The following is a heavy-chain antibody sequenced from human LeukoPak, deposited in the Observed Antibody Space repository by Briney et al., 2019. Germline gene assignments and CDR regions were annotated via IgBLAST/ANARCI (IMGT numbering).Heavy chain of an antibody. CDR2: IYYSGST. CDR1: GGSISSSSYY. J-gene: IGHJ6*04. CDR3: ARHQAILPDV. V-gene: IGHV4-39*01. D-gene: IGHD2-15*01. Sequence: SETQSLTCTVSGGSISSSSYYWGWIRQPPGKGLEWIGSIYYSGSTYYNPSLKSRVTISVDTSKNQFSLKLSSVTAADTAVYYCARHQAILPDVWGKGTTVTISS.